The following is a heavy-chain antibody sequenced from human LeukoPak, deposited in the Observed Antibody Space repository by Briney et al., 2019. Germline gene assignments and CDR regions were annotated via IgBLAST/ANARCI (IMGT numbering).Heavy chain of an antibody. Sequence: ASVKVSCKASGYTFTSYYMHWVRQAPGQGLEWMGIINPSGGSTSYAQKFQGRVTMTRDTSTSTVYMELSSLRSEGTAVYYCARDGTFSYGGIRYYFDYWGQGTLVTVSS. CDR3: ARDGTFSYGGIRYYFDY. CDR1: GYTFTSYY. V-gene: IGHV1-46*01. CDR2: INPSGGST. J-gene: IGHJ4*02. D-gene: IGHD4-23*01.